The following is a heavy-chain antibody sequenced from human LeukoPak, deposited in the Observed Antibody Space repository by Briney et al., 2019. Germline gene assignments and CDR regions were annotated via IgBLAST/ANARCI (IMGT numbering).Heavy chain of an antibody. CDR1: AGSISSSNYY. CDR2: IYTSGST. CDR3: ARWPMVRSVSSDAFDI. D-gene: IGHD3-10*01. Sequence: SETLSLTCTVSAGSISSSNYYWSWIRQPAGKGLEWIGRIYTSGSTNYNPSLKSRVTMSVDTSKNQFSLKLSSVTAADTAVYYCARWPMVRSVSSDAFDIWGQGTMVTVSS. V-gene: IGHV4-61*02. J-gene: IGHJ3*02.